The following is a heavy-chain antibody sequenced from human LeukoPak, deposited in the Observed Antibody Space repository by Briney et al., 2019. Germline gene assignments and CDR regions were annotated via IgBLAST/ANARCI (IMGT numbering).Heavy chain of an antibody. J-gene: IGHJ4*02. CDR1: GFTFSSYW. CDR3: ATSSREGEDSSGWASFDY. Sequence: GGSLRLSCAASGFTFSSYWMGWVRQAPGKGLEWVSGISWNSGSIGYAESVKGRFTISRDNAKNSLYLQMNSLRAEDTALYYCATSSREGEDSSGWASFDYWGQGTLVTVSS. V-gene: IGHV3-9*01. CDR2: ISWNSGSI. D-gene: IGHD6-19*01.